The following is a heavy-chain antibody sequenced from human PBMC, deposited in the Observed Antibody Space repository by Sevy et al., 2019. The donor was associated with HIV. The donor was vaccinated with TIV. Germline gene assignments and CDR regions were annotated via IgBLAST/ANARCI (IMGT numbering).Heavy chain of an antibody. V-gene: IGHV3-21*01. CDR3: ARDRADIVVEPAAMYGSYYYYGMDV. CDR2: ISSSSSYI. Sequence: GGSLRLSCAASGFTFSSYSMNWVRQAPGKGLEWVSSISSSSSYIYYADSVKGRFTISRDNAKNSLYLQMNSLRAEDTAVYYCARDRADIVVEPAAMYGSYYYYGMDVWGQGTTVTVSS. CDR1: GFTFSSYS. J-gene: IGHJ6*02. D-gene: IGHD2-2*01.